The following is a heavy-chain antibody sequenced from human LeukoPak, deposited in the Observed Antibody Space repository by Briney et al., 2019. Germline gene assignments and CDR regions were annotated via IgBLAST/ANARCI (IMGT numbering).Heavy chain of an antibody. CDR1: GFTFNTYS. Sequence: GGSLRLSCAASGFTFNTYSMNWVRQAPRKGLEWVSSISYNSAYIFYADSLQGRFTISRDNAKNSVYLQMNSLTAEDTAVYYCARAWAPYSTQYYFDYWGQGTLVTVSS. CDR2: ISYNSAYI. CDR3: ARAWAPYSTQYYFDY. V-gene: IGHV3-21*01. J-gene: IGHJ4*02. D-gene: IGHD6-13*01.